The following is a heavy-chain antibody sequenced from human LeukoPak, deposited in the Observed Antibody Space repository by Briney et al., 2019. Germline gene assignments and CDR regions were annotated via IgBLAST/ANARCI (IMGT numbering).Heavy chain of an antibody. CDR1: GLTFDDYA. CDR2: ISWNSGSI. V-gene: IGHV3-9*01. Sequence: GRSLRLSCAASGLTFDDYAMHWVRQAPGKGLEWVSGISWNSGSIGYADSVKGRFTISRDNAKNSLYLQMNSLRAEDTALYYCAKADYGDYSDETYYFDYWGQGTLVTVSS. D-gene: IGHD4-17*01. CDR3: AKADYGDYSDETYYFDY. J-gene: IGHJ4*02.